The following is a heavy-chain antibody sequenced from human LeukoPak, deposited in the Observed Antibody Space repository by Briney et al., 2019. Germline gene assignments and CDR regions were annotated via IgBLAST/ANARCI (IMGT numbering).Heavy chain of an antibody. D-gene: IGHD2-2*01. CDR3: ARREGRGYCSSTSCRRAPGLFDY. J-gene: IGHJ4*02. Sequence: PSETLSLTCTVSGYSISSGYYWGWIRQPPGKGLEWIGSIYHSGSTYYNPSLKSRVTMSVDTSKNQFSLKVSSVTAADTAVYYCARREGRGYCSSTSCRRAPGLFDYWGQGTLVTVSS. V-gene: IGHV4-38-2*02. CDR1: GYSISSGYY. CDR2: IYHSGST.